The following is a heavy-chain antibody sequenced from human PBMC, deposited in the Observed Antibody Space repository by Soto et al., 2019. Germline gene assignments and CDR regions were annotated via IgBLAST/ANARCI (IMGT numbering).Heavy chain of an antibody. CDR2: ISPYSGYT. Sequence: ASVKVSCKGFGYSFMKYGINWVRQAPGQGLEWVGWISPYSGYTHSAQKFHGRLTLTTDTAASTAYMELRILRSADTALYYCAREASVIIPDAQPSRFDSWGQGTLVTVSS. J-gene: IGHJ4*02. V-gene: IGHV1-18*01. D-gene: IGHD2-2*01. CDR1: GYSFMKYG. CDR3: AREASVIIPDAQPSRFDS.